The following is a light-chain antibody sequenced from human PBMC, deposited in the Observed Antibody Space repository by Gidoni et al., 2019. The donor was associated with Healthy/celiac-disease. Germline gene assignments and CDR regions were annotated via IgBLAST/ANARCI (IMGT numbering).Light chain of an antibody. V-gene: IGKV1-5*03. CDR3: QQYNSYPYT. CDR1: QSISSW. Sequence: DTKMTHSPSTLSASVGDRVTITCPASQSISSWLAWYQQKPGKAPKLLIYKASSLESGVPSRFSGSGSWTEFTLTISSLQPDDFATYYCQQYNSYPYTFGQGTKLEIK. J-gene: IGKJ2*01. CDR2: KAS.